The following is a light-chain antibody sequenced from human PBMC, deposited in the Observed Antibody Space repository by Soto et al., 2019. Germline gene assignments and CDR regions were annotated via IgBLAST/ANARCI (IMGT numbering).Light chain of an antibody. CDR1: QSLLHSNGYNY. CDR3: MQPLQSWT. Sequence: DIVMTQSPLSLSVTPGEPASISCRSSQSLLHSNGYNYLDWYLQKPGQSPQLLIYLGSNRASGVPDRFSGSGSGTDFTLKISRVEAEEAGVYDCMQPLQSWTFGQGTKVDIK. J-gene: IGKJ1*01. V-gene: IGKV2-28*01. CDR2: LGS.